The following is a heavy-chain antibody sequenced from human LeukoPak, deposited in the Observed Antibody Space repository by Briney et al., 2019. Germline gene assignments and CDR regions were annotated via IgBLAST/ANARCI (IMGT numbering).Heavy chain of an antibody. V-gene: IGHV1-3*01. CDR2: INAGNGNT. D-gene: IGHD3-10*01. J-gene: IGHJ4*02. Sequence: GASVKVSCTASGYTFTSYAMHWVRQAPGQRLEWMGWINAGNGNTKYSQKFQGRVTITRDTSASTAYMELSSLRSEDTVVYYCARGYYGSGYVDYWGQGTLVTVSS. CDR1: GYTFTSYA. CDR3: ARGYYGSGYVDY.